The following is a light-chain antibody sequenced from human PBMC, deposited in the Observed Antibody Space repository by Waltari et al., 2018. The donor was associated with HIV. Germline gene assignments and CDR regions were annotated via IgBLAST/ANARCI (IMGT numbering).Light chain of an antibody. V-gene: IGKV3-11*01. J-gene: IGKJ3*01. Sequence: DIVLTQSPATLSLSPGERATLSCRTSQTVNSYLAWYQHRPGQAPRLLIYDASTRATGIPARFSGSGSGTHFTLTISSLEPEDFGVYYCQHYATSPPFTFGPGTKVDIK. CDR1: QTVNSY. CDR2: DAS. CDR3: QHYATSPPFT.